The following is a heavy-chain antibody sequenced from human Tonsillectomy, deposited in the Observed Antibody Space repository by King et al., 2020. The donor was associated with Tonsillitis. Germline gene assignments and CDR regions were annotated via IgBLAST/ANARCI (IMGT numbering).Heavy chain of an antibody. D-gene: IGHD6-19*01. CDR1: GFTFSTYG. CDR3: AKDLFAVAI. V-gene: IGHV3-30*18. Sequence: VQLVVSGGGVVQPGRTLRLSCAASGFTFSTYGMHWVRQAPGKGLEWVAVISYDGSRRNCADSVKGRFNISRDNAKNTMYLQMSSLRAEDTAVYYCAKDLFAVAIWGQGTMVTVSS. J-gene: IGHJ3*02. CDR2: ISYDGSRR.